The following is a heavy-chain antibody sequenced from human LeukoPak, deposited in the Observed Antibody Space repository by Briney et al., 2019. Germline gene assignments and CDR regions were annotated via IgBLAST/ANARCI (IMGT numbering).Heavy chain of an antibody. Sequence: PGGSLRLSCAASGFTVSSNYMSWVRQAPGKGLEWVSVIYSGGSTYYADSVKGRFTISRDNSKNTLYLQMNSLRAKDTAVYYCARVSVCSSTTCAKLTLLRGYMDVWGKGTTVTVSS. CDR2: IYSGGST. D-gene: IGHD2-2*01. CDR1: GFTVSSNY. J-gene: IGHJ6*03. V-gene: IGHV3-53*01. CDR3: ARVSVCSSTTCAKLTLLRGYMDV.